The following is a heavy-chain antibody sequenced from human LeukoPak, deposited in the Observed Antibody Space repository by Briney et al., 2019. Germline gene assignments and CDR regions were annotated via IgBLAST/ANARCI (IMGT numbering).Heavy chain of an antibody. Sequence: ASVKVSCKASGYTFTSYGISWVRQAPGQGLEWMGWISAYNGNTNYAQKLQGRVTMTTDTSTSTAYMELRSLRSDDTAVYYCARAPSTTMIVVAIWAFDIWGQGTMVTVSS. J-gene: IGHJ3*02. CDR1: GYTFTSYG. CDR3: ARAPSTTMIVVAIWAFDI. CDR2: ISAYNGNT. D-gene: IGHD3-22*01. V-gene: IGHV1-18*01.